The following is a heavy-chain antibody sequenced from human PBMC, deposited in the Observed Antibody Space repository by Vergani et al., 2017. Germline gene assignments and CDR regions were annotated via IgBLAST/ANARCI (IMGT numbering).Heavy chain of an antibody. CDR2: ISGSGGST. D-gene: IGHD1-7*01. CDR3: ARVATSLFNWNYAAFDI. Sequence: EVQLLESGGGLVQPGGSLRLSCAASGFTFSSYAMSWVRPAPGKGLEWVSAISGSGGSTYYADSVKGRFTISRDNSKNTLYLQMNSLRAENTAVYYCARVATSLFNWNYAAFDIGGEGTMV. CDR1: GFTFSSYA. V-gene: IGHV3-23*01. J-gene: IGHJ3*02.